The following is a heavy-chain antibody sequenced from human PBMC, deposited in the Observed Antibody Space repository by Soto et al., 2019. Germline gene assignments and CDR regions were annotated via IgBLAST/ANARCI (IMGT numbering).Heavy chain of an antibody. Sequence: QVQLVESGGGVVQPGRSLRLSCAASGFIFSDYAIQWVRQAPGKGLEWVTVIWHDGSKTDYADSVKGRFSISRDNSENTLYLEMNNLRVEDTAVYYCAREGSAAGTSLIDYWGQGALVTVSS. CDR2: IWHDGSKT. D-gene: IGHD6-25*01. CDR3: AREGSAAGTSLIDY. V-gene: IGHV3-33*01. CDR1: GFIFSDYA. J-gene: IGHJ4*02.